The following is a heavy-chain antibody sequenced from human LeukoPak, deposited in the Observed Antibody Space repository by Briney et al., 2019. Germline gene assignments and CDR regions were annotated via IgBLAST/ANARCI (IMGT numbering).Heavy chain of an antibody. D-gene: IGHD3-3*01. CDR1: GYTFTSYG. Sequence: ASVKVSCKASGYTFTSYGISWVRQAPGQGLEWMGWTSAYNGNTNYAQKLQGRVTMTTDTSTSTAYMELRSLRSDDTAVYYCARDPDFWSGYYNFDYWGQGTLVTVSS. V-gene: IGHV1-18*01. J-gene: IGHJ4*02. CDR2: TSAYNGNT. CDR3: ARDPDFWSGYYNFDY.